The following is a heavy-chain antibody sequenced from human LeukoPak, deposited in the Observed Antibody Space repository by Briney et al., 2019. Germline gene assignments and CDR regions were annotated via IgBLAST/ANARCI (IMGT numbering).Heavy chain of an antibody. V-gene: IGHV3-23*01. J-gene: IGHJ1*01. CDR1: GFTFSSYV. Sequence: GGSLRLSCAASGFTFSSYVMSWVRQAPGKGLEWVSTITGSGGSTYYADSVKGRFTISRDNSKNTLYVQMNSLRAEDTATYYCAKDLSRGYSADYFQQWGRGTVVTASS. D-gene: IGHD3-22*01. CDR2: ITGSGGST. CDR3: AKDLSRGYSADYFQQ.